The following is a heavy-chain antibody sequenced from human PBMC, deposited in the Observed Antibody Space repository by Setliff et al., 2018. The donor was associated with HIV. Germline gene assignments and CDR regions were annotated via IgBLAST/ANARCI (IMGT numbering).Heavy chain of an antibody. Sequence: PSETLSLTCAVSGDSLTTGGAYWSWIRQSAGKGLEWIGQTYVSRSTAYNPSLKSRVTISLDRSKNEYSVNLTSVTAADTATYFCARGGGYSGSVSQPFDFWGQGILVTVSS. J-gene: IGHJ4*02. CDR3: ARGGGYSGSVSQPFDF. D-gene: IGHD5-12*01. CDR2: TYVSRST. V-gene: IGHV4-61*09. CDR1: GDSLTTGGAY.